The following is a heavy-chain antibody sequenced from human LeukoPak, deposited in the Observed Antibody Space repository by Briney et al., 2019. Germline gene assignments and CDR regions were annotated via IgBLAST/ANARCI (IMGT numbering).Heavy chain of an antibody. Sequence: ASVKVSCKASGYTFTSYGSSWVRQAPGQGLEWMGWISAYNGNTNYAQKLQGRVTMTTDTSTSTAYMELRSLRSDDTAVYYCARDPEEYCSGGSCYSEGYWGQGTLVTVSS. V-gene: IGHV1-18*01. CDR1: GYTFTSYG. CDR3: ARDPEEYCSGGSCYSEGY. CDR2: ISAYNGNT. J-gene: IGHJ4*02. D-gene: IGHD2-15*01.